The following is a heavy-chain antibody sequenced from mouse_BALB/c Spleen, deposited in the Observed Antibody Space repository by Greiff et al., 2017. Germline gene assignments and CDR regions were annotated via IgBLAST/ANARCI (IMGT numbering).Heavy chain of an antibody. CDR1: GYTFTSYY. CDR2: INPSNGGT. D-gene: IGHD3-2*01. Sequence: VQLQQSGAELVKPGASVKLSCKASGYTFTSYYMYWVKQRPGQGLEWIGEINPSNGGTNFNEKFKSKATLTVDKSSSTAYMQLSSLTSEDSAVYYCTRDSSGLFMDYWGQGTSVTVSS. J-gene: IGHJ4*01. CDR3: TRDSSGLFMDY. V-gene: IGHV1S81*02.